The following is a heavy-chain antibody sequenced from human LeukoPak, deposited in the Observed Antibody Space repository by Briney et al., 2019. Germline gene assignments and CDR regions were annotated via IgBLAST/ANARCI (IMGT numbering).Heavy chain of an antibody. CDR2: ISSSSSTI. V-gene: IGHV3-48*01. CDR3: AREDIVLMVNFDY. D-gene: IGHD2-8*01. CDR1: GFTFSSYS. Sequence: GGSLRLSCAASGFTFSSYSMNWVRQAPGKGLEWVSYISSSSSTIYYADSVKGRFTISRDNAKNSLYLQMNSLRAEDTAVYYCAREDIVLMVNFDYWGQGTLVTVSS. J-gene: IGHJ4*02.